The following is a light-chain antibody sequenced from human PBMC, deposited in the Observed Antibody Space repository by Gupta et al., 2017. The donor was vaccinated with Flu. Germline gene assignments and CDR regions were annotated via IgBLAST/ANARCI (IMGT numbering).Light chain of an antibody. Sequence: QAVVTPEPSLTVSPGRTVPLTCDSTTAAVSSGHYPYWFQHKPGQAPRTLICDTSIKHSSTLVRFSASRLGGKAALTLAGARPEDEDDYYCTLFYSGTWVFGGGTKLTVL. V-gene: IGLV7-46*01. CDR3: TLFYSGTWV. CDR2: DTS. CDR1: TAAVSSGHY. J-gene: IGLJ3*02.